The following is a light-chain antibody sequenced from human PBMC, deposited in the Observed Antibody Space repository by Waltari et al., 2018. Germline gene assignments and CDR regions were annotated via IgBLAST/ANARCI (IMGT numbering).Light chain of an antibody. J-gene: IGKJ5*01. V-gene: IGKV2-29*02. CDR1: QSLLYVDGKTS. CDR3: MQGIHLRT. CDR2: EVS. Sequence: DIVLTQTPLYLSVTLGQSASISCESSQSLLYVDGKTSLYWYLQRPGQSPQLLIYEVSRRFSGVPERITGSGSGTDFTLHISRVEAEDVGTYYCMQGIHLRTFGQGTRLEIK.